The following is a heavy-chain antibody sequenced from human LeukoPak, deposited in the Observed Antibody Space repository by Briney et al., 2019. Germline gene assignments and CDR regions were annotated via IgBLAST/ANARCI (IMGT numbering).Heavy chain of an antibody. CDR3: AKSGSIAAAGTLHVDY. D-gene: IGHD6-13*01. CDR1: GFTFSTYA. V-gene: IGHV3-30*04. CDR2: ISDDGRHN. J-gene: IGHJ4*02. Sequence: GGSLRLSCAASGFTFSTYAMNWVRQAPGKGLEWVAVISDDGRHNYYADSVKGRFTISRDNSKNTLYLQMNSLRAEDTAVYYCAKSGSIAAAGTLHVDYWGQGTLVTVSS.